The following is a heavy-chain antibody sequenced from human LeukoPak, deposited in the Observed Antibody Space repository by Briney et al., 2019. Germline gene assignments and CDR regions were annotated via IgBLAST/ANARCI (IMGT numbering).Heavy chain of an antibody. V-gene: IGHV4-4*02. Sequence: SGTLSLTCAVSGGSISSSNWWRWVRQPPGKGLDWIGEIYHSGSTNYNPSLKSRVTISVDKSKNQFSLKVSSVTAADTAVYYCAKDRETTVTTVYFQHWGQGTLVTVSS. D-gene: IGHD4-17*01. J-gene: IGHJ1*01. CDR2: IYHSGST. CDR3: AKDRETTVTTVYFQH. CDR1: GGSISSSNW.